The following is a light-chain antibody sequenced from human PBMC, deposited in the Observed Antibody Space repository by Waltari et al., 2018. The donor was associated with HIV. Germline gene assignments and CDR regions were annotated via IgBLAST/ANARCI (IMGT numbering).Light chain of an antibody. CDR1: SSDVGGYTL. V-gene: IGLV2-23*02. J-gene: IGLJ2*01. Sequence: QSALTQPASVSGSHGQSITIPCTGTSSDVGGYTLVSWYQQHPGKAPKLMIYEVSKRPSGVSNRFSGSKSGNTASLTISGLQAEDEADYYCCAYAGSTTYVIFGGGTKLTVL. CDR3: CAYAGSTTYVI. CDR2: EVS.